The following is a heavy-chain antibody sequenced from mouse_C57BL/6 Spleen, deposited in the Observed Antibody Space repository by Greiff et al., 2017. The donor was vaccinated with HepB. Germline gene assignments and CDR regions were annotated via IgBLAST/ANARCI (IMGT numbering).Heavy chain of an antibody. CDR3: ARALYDYDEGGYAMDY. CDR1: GYTFTTYP. J-gene: IGHJ4*01. Sequence: QVQLQQSGAELVKPGASVKMSCKASGYTFTTYPIEWMKQNHGKSLEWIGNFHPYNDDTKYNEKFKCKATLTVEKSSSTVYLELSRLTSDDSAVYYCARALYDYDEGGYAMDYWGQGTSVTVSS. V-gene: IGHV1-47*01. D-gene: IGHD2-4*01. CDR2: FHPYNDDT.